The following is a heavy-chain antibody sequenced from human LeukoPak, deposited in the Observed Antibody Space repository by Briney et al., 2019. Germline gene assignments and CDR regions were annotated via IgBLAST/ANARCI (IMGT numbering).Heavy chain of an antibody. CDR2: IKRDGSGT. CDR3: ASLDTAMVTWRDN. CDR1: GFIFSSQW. V-gene: IGHV3-7*03. D-gene: IGHD5-18*01. J-gene: IGHJ4*02. Sequence: GGSLSLSCEASGFIFSSQWMSWVRQVPGKGLEWVANIKRDGSGTYYVNSVKGRFTISRDNAKNSLFLQMNSPRVEDTAVYYCASLDTAMVTWRDNWGQGTLVTVSS.